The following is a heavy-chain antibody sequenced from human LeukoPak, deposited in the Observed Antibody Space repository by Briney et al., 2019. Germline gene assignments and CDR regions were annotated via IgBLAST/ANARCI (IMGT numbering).Heavy chain of an antibody. J-gene: IGHJ3*02. D-gene: IGHD1-26*01. Sequence: SETLSLTCTVSGGSISSYYWSWIRQPPGKGLEWIGYFYYSGSTNYNPSLKSRVTISVDTSKNQFSLKLSSVTAADTAVYYCARRRLEWELLWDDAFDIWGQGTMVTVSS. CDR2: FYYSGST. V-gene: IGHV4-59*08. CDR1: GGSISSYY. CDR3: ARRRLEWELLWDDAFDI.